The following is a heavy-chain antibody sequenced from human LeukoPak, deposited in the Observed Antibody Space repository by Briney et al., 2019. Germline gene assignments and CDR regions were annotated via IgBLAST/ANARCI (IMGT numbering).Heavy chain of an antibody. D-gene: IGHD6-13*01. V-gene: IGHV1-8*01. Sequence: SVKVSCKASGYTLTNYDINWVRQATGQGLEWMGWTNPVSGYTGYAQRFQGRATMTRDTSISTAYMELSSLRSEDTAVYYCARGNRLYTSSWSSLAFDIWGQGTMVTVSS. CDR1: GYTLTNYD. J-gene: IGHJ3*02. CDR3: ARGNRLYTSSWSSLAFDI. CDR2: TNPVSGYT.